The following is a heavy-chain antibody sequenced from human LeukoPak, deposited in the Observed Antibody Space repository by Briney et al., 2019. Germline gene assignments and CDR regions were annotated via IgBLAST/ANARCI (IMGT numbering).Heavy chain of an antibody. J-gene: IGHJ3*02. CDR2: MSSSARTT. CDR1: GFTFSSSE. V-gene: IGHV3-48*03. Sequence: GGSLRLSCAASGFTFSSSEVNWVRQAPGKGLEWVSYMSSSARTTYYADSVKGRFTISRDNAKDSLYLQMNSLRADDTAVYYCARRAGDGFDIWGQGTMVTVSS. CDR3: ARRAGDGFDI.